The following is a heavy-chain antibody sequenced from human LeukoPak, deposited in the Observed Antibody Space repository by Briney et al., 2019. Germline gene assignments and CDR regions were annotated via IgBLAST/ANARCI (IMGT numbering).Heavy chain of an antibody. J-gene: IGHJ4*02. D-gene: IGHD6-13*01. V-gene: IGHV3-23*01. Sequence: PGGTLRLSCAASGFTFSSYAMNWVRQAPGKGLEWVSSIGGSGGYIYYADSVKGRFTIYRDNSKNTLYLQMNSLRVEDTAVYYCAKIIVAAGTNYWGQGTMVTVSS. CDR3: AKIIVAAGTNY. CDR1: GFTFSSYA. CDR2: IGGSGGYI.